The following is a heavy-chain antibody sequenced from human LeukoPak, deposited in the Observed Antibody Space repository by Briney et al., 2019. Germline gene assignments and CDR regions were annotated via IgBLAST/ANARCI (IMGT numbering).Heavy chain of an antibody. CDR2: ISAYNGNT. CDR1: GYTFTSYG. CDR3: ARGVGSSSWYLENNWFDP. J-gene: IGHJ5*02. V-gene: IGHV1-18*01. Sequence: VASVKVSCKASGYTFTSYGISWVRQAPGQGLEWMGWISAYNGNTNYAQKLQGRVTMTTDTSTSTAYMELRSLRSDDTAVYYCARGVGSSSWYLENNWFDPWGQGTLVTVSS. D-gene: IGHD6-13*01.